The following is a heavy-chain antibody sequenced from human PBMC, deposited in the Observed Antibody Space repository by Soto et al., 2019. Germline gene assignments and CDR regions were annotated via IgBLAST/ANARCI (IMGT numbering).Heavy chain of an antibody. J-gene: IGHJ4*02. Sequence: GASLRLSCAASGFTFNTYAMGWVRQAPGKGLEWVSSISGSVTSTYYADSVKGRFTISRDNSKNTVYLQMNNLRADDTAVYYCAKVGRGPVTSYFDYFGQGTLVTVSS. V-gene: IGHV3-23*01. D-gene: IGHD4-17*01. CDR1: GFTFNTYA. CDR2: ISGSVTST. CDR3: AKVGRGPVTSYFDY.